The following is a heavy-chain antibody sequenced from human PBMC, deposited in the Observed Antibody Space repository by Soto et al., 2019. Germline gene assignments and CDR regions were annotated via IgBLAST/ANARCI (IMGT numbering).Heavy chain of an antibody. CDR2: IYYSGGT. CDR1: GGSINSGSYY. Sequence: QLHLQESGPGLVKPSETLSLTCIVSGGSINSGSYYWGWIRQSPGKGLEWIESIYYSGGTLNNPSFRGRVTMSVDTSKNQFSLKLNSVTAADTGVYYCARHGGRGWYAASWFDPWGQGTLVTVSS. V-gene: IGHV4-39*01. D-gene: IGHD6-19*01. CDR3: ARHGGRGWYAASWFDP. J-gene: IGHJ5*02.